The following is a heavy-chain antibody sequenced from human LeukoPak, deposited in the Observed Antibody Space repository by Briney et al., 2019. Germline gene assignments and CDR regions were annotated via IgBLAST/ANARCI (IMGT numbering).Heavy chain of an antibody. Sequence: SETLSLTCTVSGGSISSYYWNWIRQPPGKGLEWIGYIYYSGSTNYNPSLKSRVTISVDTSKNQFSLKLSSVTAADTAVYYCAAYSSGWTYYWGQGTLVTVSS. CDR2: IYYSGST. J-gene: IGHJ4*02. CDR3: AAYSSGWTYY. CDR1: GGSISSYY. D-gene: IGHD6-19*01. V-gene: IGHV4-59*08.